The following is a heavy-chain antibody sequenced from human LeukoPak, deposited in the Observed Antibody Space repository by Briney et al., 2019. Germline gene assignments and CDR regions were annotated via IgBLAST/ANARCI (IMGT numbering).Heavy chain of an antibody. CDR2: INHSGST. CDR1: GGSFSGYY. J-gene: IGHJ4*02. CDR3: ARGKRVLWFGEPHYFDY. D-gene: IGHD3-10*01. V-gene: IGHV4-34*01. Sequence: SETLSLTCAVYGGSFSGYYWGWIRQPPGKGLEWIGEINHSGSTNYNPSLKSRVTISVDTSKNQLSLKLSSVTAADTAVYYCARGKRVLWFGEPHYFDYWGQGTLVTVSS.